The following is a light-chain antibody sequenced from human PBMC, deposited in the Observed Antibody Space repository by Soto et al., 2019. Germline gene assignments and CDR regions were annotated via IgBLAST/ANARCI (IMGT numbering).Light chain of an antibody. CDR2: DAS. J-gene: IGKJ3*01. CDR1: QSVSSTY. CDR3: QQYGSSPGLFT. V-gene: IGKV3-20*01. Sequence: EIVLTQSPGTLSLSPGDSATLSCRASQSVSSTYLAWYQQKPGQAPRLLIYDASSRATGITDRFSGSGSGTDFTLTISRLEPEDFAVYYCQQYGSSPGLFTFGPGTKVDIK.